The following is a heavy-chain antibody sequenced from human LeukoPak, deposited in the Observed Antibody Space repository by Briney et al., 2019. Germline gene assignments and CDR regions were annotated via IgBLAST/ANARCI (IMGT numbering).Heavy chain of an antibody. Sequence: ASVKVSCKASGYTFTGYYLHWVRQAPGQGLELMGWINPNNGGTNYAQKFQGRVTMTRDTSISTAYMELSRLRSDDTAVYYCARVGYSYGYSDYWGQGTLVTVSS. J-gene: IGHJ4*02. CDR2: INPNNGGT. CDR1: GYTFTGYY. V-gene: IGHV1-2*02. CDR3: ARVGYSYGYSDY. D-gene: IGHD5-18*01.